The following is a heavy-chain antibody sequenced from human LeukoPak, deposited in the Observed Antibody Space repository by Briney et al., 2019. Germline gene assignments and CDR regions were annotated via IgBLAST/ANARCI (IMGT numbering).Heavy chain of an antibody. CDR2: ISSSSYI. D-gene: IGHD2-2*01. V-gene: IGHV3-21*01. CDR1: GFTFSSYS. CDR3: ARTDIVVVPAAHEPELAEYFQH. J-gene: IGHJ1*01. Sequence: PGGSLRLSCAASGFTFSSYSMNWLREAPGKGLEWVSSISSSSYIYYADSVKGRFTISRDNAKNSLYLQMNSLRAEDTAVYYCARTDIVVVPAAHEPELAEYFQHWGQGTLVTVSS.